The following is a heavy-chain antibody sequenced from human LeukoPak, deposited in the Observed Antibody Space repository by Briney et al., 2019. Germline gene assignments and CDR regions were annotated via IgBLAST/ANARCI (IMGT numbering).Heavy chain of an antibody. CDR1: GGSISSYY. V-gene: IGHV4-59*08. CDR3: ARAGVVGATNRPYYYYGMDV. CDR2: IYYSGST. Sequence: SETLSLTCTVSGGSISSYYWSWIRQPPGKGLEWIGYIYYSGSTNYNPSLKSRVTISVDTSKNQFSLKLSSVTAADTAAYYCARAGVVGATNRPYYYYGMDVWGQGTTVTVSS. J-gene: IGHJ6*02. D-gene: IGHD1-26*01.